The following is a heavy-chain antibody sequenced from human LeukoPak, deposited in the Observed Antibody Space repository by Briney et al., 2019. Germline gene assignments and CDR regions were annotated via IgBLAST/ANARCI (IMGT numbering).Heavy chain of an antibody. J-gene: IGHJ4*02. CDR2: SSGSGGST. D-gene: IGHD3-10*01. CDR3: AKDYATYGSGSYLSYF. CDR1: GFTFSSYG. V-gene: IGHV3-23*01. Sequence: GGSLRLSCAASGFTFSSYGMSWVRQAPGKGLEWVSASSGSGGSTYYADSVKGRFTISRDNSKNTLYLQMNSLRAEDTAVYYCAKDYATYGSGSYLSYFWGQGTLVTVSS.